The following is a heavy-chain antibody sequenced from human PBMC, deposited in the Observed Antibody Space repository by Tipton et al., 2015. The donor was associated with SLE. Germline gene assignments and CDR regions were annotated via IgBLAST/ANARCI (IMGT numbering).Heavy chain of an antibody. V-gene: IGHV4-39*07. J-gene: IGHJ3*01. Sequence: TLSLTCTVSGGSISSSSFYWGWIRQPPGKGLEWIGSIHYSGSTYFNPSLKSRVTISADTSKNQFSLKLSSVTAADTAVYYCARRDGYNGDDAFDLWGQGTMVIVSS. D-gene: IGHD5-24*01. CDR3: ARRDGYNGDDAFDL. CDR1: GGSISSSSFY. CDR2: IHYSGST.